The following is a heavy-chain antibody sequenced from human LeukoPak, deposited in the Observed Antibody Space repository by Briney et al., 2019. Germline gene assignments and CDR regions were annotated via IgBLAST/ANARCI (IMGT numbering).Heavy chain of an antibody. CDR3: ARDEARYSSGYYPNWFDH. Sequence: ASVKVSCKASGYTFTSYGISWVRQAPGQGLEWMGWISAYNGNTNYAQKLQGRVTMTTDTSTSTAYMELGSLRSDDTAVYYCARDEARYSSGYYPNWFDHWGQGTLVTVSS. CDR2: ISAYNGNT. V-gene: IGHV1-18*01. D-gene: IGHD3-22*01. J-gene: IGHJ5*02. CDR1: GYTFTSYG.